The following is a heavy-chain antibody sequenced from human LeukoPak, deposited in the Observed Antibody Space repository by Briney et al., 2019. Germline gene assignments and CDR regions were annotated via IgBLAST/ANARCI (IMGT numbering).Heavy chain of an antibody. J-gene: IGHJ6*02. CDR3: ARDRRDYWGASYYGMDV. V-gene: IGHV4-61*08. D-gene: IGHD7-27*01. CDR1: GGSISSGGYY. Sequence: SETLSLTCTVSGGSISSGGYYWSWIRQPPGKGLEWIGYIYYSGSTNYNPSLKSRVTISVDTSKNQFSLKLSSVTAADTAVYYCARDRRDYWGASYYGMDVWGQGTTVTVSS. CDR2: IYYSGST.